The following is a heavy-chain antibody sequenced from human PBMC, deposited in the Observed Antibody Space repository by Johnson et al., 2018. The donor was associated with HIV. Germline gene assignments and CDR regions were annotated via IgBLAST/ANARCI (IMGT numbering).Heavy chain of an antibody. J-gene: IGHJ3*02. CDR1: GFTVSSNH. D-gene: IGHD6-6*01. CDR2: IYSGGTT. V-gene: IGHV3-66*01. CDR3: ARAGSSSSGPRAFDI. Sequence: MLLVESGGGLVQPGGSLRLSCAASGFTVSSNHMSWVRQAPGKWLEWVSFIYSGGTTYYADSVKGRFTISRDSSKNTLYLQMNSRRAEDTAVYYCARAGSSSSGPRAFDIWGQGTMVTVSS.